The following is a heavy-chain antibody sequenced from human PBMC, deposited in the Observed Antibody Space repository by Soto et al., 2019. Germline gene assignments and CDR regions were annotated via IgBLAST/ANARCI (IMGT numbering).Heavy chain of an antibody. CDR3: ARSIPTIRIAVAGVKYNWFDP. Sequence: ASVKVSCKASGYTFTSYAMHWVRQAPGQRLEWMGWINAGNGNTKYSQKFQGRVTITRDTSASTAYMELSSLRPEDTAVYYCARSIPTIRIAVAGVKYNWFDPWGQGTLVTVSS. J-gene: IGHJ5*02. CDR1: GYTFTSYA. CDR2: INAGNGNT. V-gene: IGHV1-3*01. D-gene: IGHD6-19*01.